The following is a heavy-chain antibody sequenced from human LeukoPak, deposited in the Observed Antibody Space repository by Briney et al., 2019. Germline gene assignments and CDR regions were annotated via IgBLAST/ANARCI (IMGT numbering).Heavy chain of an antibody. CDR3: ASMGKGILGNYYYYYMDV. D-gene: IGHD3-16*01. CDR1: GYTFTSYG. J-gene: IGHJ6*03. Sequence: GASVKVSCKASGYTFTSYGISWVRQAPGQGLEWMGWISAYNGNTNYAQKLQGRVTMTTDTSTSTAYMELRSLRSDDTAVYYCASMGKGILGNYYYYYMDVWGKGTTVTVSS. V-gene: IGHV1-18*01. CDR2: ISAYNGNT.